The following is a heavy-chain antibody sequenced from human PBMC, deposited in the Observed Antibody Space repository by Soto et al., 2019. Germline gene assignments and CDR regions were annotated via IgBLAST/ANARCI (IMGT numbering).Heavy chain of an antibody. CDR3: AREIKHVAFDI. CDR1: GFTFSSYG. V-gene: IGHV3-30*03. Sequence: QVQLVESGGGVVQPGRSLRLSCAASGFTFSSYGMHWVRQAPGKGLEWVAVISYDGSNKYYADSVKGRFTISRDNSKNTLYLQMNSLRAEDTAVYYCAREIKHVAFDIWGQGTMVTVAS. CDR2: ISYDGSNK. J-gene: IGHJ3*02.